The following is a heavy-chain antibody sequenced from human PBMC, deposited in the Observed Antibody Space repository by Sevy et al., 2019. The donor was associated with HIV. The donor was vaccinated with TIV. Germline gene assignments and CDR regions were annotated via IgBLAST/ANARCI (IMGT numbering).Heavy chain of an antibody. D-gene: IGHD1-26*01. CDR1: GGSITSLY. Sequence: KQSQTLSLTCTVSGGSITSLYWNWIRQPPGKGLEWIANIYYNGHINYNPSLKSRVTLSLDTSKNQFSLRLSSVTAADTAMYYCAGENAWGRGYSWGQGTLVNVSS. CDR2: IYYNGHI. J-gene: IGHJ4*02. V-gene: IGHV4-59*08. CDR3: AGENAWGRGYS.